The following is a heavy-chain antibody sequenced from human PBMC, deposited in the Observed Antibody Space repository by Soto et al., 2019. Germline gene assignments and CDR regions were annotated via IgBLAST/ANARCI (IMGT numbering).Heavy chain of an antibody. Sequence: PGGSLRLSCAASGFTFSSYDMHWVRQATGKGLEWVSAIGTAGDTYYPGSVKGRFTISRENAKNSLYLQMNSLRAGDTAVYYCARQYYDFWSGYYTGNWFDPWGQGTLVTVSS. D-gene: IGHD3-3*01. CDR3: ARQYYDFWSGYYTGNWFDP. CDR2: IGTAGDT. CDR1: GFTFSSYD. J-gene: IGHJ5*02. V-gene: IGHV3-13*01.